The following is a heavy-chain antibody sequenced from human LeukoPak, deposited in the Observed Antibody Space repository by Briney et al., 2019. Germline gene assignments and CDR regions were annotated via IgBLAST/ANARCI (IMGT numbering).Heavy chain of an antibody. Sequence: SETPSLTCTVSGGSISSYYWSWIRQPPGKGLEWIGYIYYSGSTNYNPSLKSRVTISVDTSKNQFSLKLSSVTAADTAVYYCARGGGWSPYYFDYWGQGTLVTVSS. CDR2: IYYSGST. D-gene: IGHD6-19*01. V-gene: IGHV4-59*01. CDR1: GGSISSYY. J-gene: IGHJ4*02. CDR3: ARGGGWSPYYFDY.